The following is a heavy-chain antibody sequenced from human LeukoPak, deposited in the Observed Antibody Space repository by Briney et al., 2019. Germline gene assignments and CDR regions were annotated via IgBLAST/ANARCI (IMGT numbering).Heavy chain of an antibody. CDR1: GFTFSNDW. V-gene: IGHV3-74*01. Sequence: GGSLRLSCAVSGFTFSNDWMHWVRQAPGKGLLWVSRTSGDGTTTNYADSVKGRFTISRDNAKNMLYLQMDSLGAEDTAVYYCAGTWSFDYWGQGTLVTVSS. J-gene: IGHJ4*02. CDR2: TSGDGTTT. CDR3: AGTWSFDY. D-gene: IGHD2-15*01.